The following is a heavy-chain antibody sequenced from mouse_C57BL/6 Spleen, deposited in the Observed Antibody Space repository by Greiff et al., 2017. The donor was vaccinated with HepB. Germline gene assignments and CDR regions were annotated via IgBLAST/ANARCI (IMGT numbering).Heavy chain of an antibody. D-gene: IGHD1-1*01. CDR3: ARGDTNYYGSSYYFDY. V-gene: IGHV3-6*01. CDR2: ISYDGSN. CDR1: GYSITSGYY. J-gene: IGHJ2*01. Sequence: VQLKESGPGLVKPSQSLSLTCSVTGYSITSGYYWNWIRQFPGNKLEWMGYISYDGSNNYNPSLKNRISITRDTSKNQFFLKLNSVTTEDTATYYCARGDTNYYGSSYYFDYWGQGTTLTVSS.